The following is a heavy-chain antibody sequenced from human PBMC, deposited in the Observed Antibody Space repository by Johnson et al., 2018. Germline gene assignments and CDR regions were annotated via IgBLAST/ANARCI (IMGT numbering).Heavy chain of an antibody. CDR2: ISIDGRNN. Sequence: QVQLVESGGGVVQPGRSLRLSCAASGFTFSSYAMHWVRQAPGKGLEWLAVISIDGRNNFHADSVEGRFTISRDNSKNTLYLQMNSLRTEDSVVYYCARDKFGGYGDLFDSWGQGTLVTVSS. CDR1: GFTFSSYA. V-gene: IGHV3-30*04. CDR3: ARDKFGGYGDLFDS. J-gene: IGHJ4*02. D-gene: IGHD4-17*01.